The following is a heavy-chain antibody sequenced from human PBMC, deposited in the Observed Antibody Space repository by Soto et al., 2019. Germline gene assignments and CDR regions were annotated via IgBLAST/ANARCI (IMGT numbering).Heavy chain of an antibody. V-gene: IGHV4-31*03. CDR2: IYYSGYA. D-gene: IGHD5-18*01. CDR3: ARDSRVRGNSYHGMDV. J-gene: IGHJ6*02. Sequence: SETLSLTCSVSGGSINGGSYYWSWIRHLPGKGLEWIGYIYYSGYAYYNPSLESRLAISVDTSKNQFSLNLTSVTAADTAVYYCARDSRVRGNSYHGMDVWGPGTTVTVSS. CDR1: GGSINGGSYY.